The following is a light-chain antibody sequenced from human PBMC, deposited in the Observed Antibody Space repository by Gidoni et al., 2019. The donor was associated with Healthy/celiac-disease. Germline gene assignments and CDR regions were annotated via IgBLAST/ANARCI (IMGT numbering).Light chain of an antibody. V-gene: IGLV2-11*01. J-gene: IGLJ1*01. CDR1: SSDVGGYNY. CDR2: DVS. Sequence: QSALTQPRSVSGSTGQSVTISCTGTSSDVGGYNYVSWYQQHPGKAPNLMIYDVSKRPSGVPDRFSGSKSGNTASLTISGLQAEDEADYYCCSYAGSYTFGVFGTGTKVTVL. CDR3: CSYAGSYTFGV.